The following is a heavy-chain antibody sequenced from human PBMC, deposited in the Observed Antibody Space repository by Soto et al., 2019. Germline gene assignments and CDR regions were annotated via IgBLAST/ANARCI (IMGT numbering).Heavy chain of an antibody. CDR1: GFTFSSYG. J-gene: IGHJ6*02. CDR2: IWYDGSNK. D-gene: IGHD5-12*01. CDR3: ARTPMTTISPHGYYYGMDV. V-gene: IGHV3-33*01. Sequence: QVQLVESGGGVVQPGRSLRLSCAASGFTFSSYGMHWVRQAPGKGLEWVAVIWYDGSNKYYADSVKGRFTISRDNSKNTLYLQMNSLRAEDTAVYYCARTPMTTISPHGYYYGMDVWGQGTTVTVSS.